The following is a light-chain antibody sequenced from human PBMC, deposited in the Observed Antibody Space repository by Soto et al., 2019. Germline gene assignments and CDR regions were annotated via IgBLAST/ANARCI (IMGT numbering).Light chain of an antibody. CDR2: AAS. CDR1: QGISSY. V-gene: IGKV1-8*01. J-gene: IGKJ4*01. CDR3: QQYYGYPPIT. Sequence: AIRMTQSPSSLSASTGDRVTITCRASQGISSYLAWYQQKPGKAPKLLIYAASTLQSGVPSRFSGSGSGTDFTLTISCLQSEDFATYYCQQYYGYPPITFGGGTKVDIK.